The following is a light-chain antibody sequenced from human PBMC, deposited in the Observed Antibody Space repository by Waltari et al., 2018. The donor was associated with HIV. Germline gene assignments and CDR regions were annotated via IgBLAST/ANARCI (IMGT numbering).Light chain of an antibody. J-gene: IGLJ2*01. CDR1: SANIGSNY. V-gene: IGLV1-51*01. CDR2: DSK. CDR3: GTWDSSLSAVV. Sequence: QSVLTQPPSVSAAPGQMVTISCSGSSANIGSNYVSWYQHLPGTAPKLLIYDSKGRPSGIPDRFSASKSGTSVALDITGLQTGDEGDYYCGTWDSSLSAVVFGGGTKLTVL.